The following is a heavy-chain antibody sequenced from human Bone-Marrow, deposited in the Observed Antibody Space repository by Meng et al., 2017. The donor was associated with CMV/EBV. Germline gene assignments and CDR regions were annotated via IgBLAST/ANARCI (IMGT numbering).Heavy chain of an antibody. Sequence: SETLSLTCTVSGGSISSGDYYWSWIRQPPGKGLEWIGEINHSGSTNYNPSLKSRVTISVDTSKNQFSLKLSSVTAADTAVYYCARLPSRYYYDSSGYYRSSYWGQGTLVTVSS. V-gene: IGHV4-39*07. J-gene: IGHJ4*02. D-gene: IGHD3-22*01. CDR2: INHSGST. CDR3: ARLPSRYYYDSSGYYRSSY. CDR1: GGSISSGDYY.